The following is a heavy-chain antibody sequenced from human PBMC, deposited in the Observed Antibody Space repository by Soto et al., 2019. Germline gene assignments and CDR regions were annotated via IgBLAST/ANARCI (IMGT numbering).Heavy chain of an antibody. D-gene: IGHD2-21*01. CDR2: IYHSGST. J-gene: IGHJ4*02. Sequence: QLQLQESGSGLVKPSQTLSLTCAVSGGSISSGGYSWSWIRQPPGKGLEWIGYIYHSGSTYYNPSPKSRVPKAVDGSKNQYSLKLRSVTAADTAVYYCASGSVVAIGYWGQGTLVTVSS. CDR1: GGSISSGGYS. V-gene: IGHV4-30-2*01. CDR3: ASGSVVAIGY.